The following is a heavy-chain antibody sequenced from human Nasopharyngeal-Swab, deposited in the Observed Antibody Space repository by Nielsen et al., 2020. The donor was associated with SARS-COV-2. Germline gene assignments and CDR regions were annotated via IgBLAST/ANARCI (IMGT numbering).Heavy chain of an antibody. D-gene: IGHD6-13*01. J-gene: IGHJ4*02. CDR3: ARVPEGYYYFDY. CDR2: IYYSGST. CDR1: GGSISSGGYY. V-gene: IGHV4-31*03. Sequence: SETLSLTCTVSGGSISSGGYYWSWIRQHPGKGLEWIGYIYYSGSTNYNPSLKSRVTISVDKSKNQFSLKLSSVTAADTAVYYCARVPEGYYYFDYWGQGTLVTVSS.